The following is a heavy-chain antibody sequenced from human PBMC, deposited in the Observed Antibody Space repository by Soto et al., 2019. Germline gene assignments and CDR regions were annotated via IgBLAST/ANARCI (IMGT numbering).Heavy chain of an antibody. V-gene: IGHV3-74*01. Sequence: GGSLRLSCGGSGFSFSRHWIHWVRQDPGKGLVWVSRISTDASYTNYADSVEGRFTISRDNAKNTVFLQMNSLRAEDTALYYCTRGSGGFVDFWGQGTLVTVSS. CDR1: GFSFSRHW. J-gene: IGHJ4*02. CDR2: ISTDASYT. CDR3: TRGSGGFVDF. D-gene: IGHD2-15*01.